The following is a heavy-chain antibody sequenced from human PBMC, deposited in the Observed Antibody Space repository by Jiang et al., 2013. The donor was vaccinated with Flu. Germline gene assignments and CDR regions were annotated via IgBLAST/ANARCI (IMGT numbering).Heavy chain of an antibody. D-gene: IGHD4-17*01. J-gene: IGHJ3*02. Sequence: SSSYIYYADSVKGRFTISRDNAKNSLYLQMNSLRAEDTAVYYCASDLKTTVTTNAFDIWGQGTMVTVSS. CDR3: ASDLKTTVTTNAFDI. V-gene: IGHV3-21*01. CDR2: SSSYI.